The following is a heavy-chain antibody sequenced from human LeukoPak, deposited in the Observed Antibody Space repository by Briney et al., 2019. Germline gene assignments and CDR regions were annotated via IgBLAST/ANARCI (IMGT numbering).Heavy chain of an antibody. D-gene: IGHD3-16*01. CDR1: GGSIISYY. Sequence: SETLSLTCTVPGGSIISYYCSWIRQPPGKGLEWIGYIYYSGSTNYKSSLNSRATISLNTSKNQLSLKLSSVTAADTAVYYCASDPAIGGFDIWGQGTMVHVSS. CDR3: ASDPAIGGFDI. CDR2: IYYSGST. V-gene: IGHV4-59*01. J-gene: IGHJ3*02.